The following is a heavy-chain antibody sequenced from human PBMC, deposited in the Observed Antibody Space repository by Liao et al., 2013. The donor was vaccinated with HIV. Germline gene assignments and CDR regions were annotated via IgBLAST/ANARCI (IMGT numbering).Heavy chain of an antibody. CDR3: ARGLQSGYRYYYYYMDV. Sequence: QVQLQESGPGLVKPSETLSLTCTVSGGSISSYYWSWIRQPAGKGLQWIGEINHSGSTNYNPSLKSRVTISVDTSKNQFSLKLSSVTAADTAVYYCARGLQSGYRYYYYYMDVWGKGTTVTVSS. V-gene: IGHV4-59*12. J-gene: IGHJ6*03. D-gene: IGHD5-12*01. CDR1: GGSISSYY. CDR2: INHSGST.